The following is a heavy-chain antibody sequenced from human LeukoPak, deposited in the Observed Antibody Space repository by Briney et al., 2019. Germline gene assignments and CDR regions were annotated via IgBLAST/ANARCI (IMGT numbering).Heavy chain of an antibody. V-gene: IGHV4-39*02. CDR1: GASDNSRTFF. D-gene: IGHD2-8*01. CDR3: VRGAMVSKPGDF. J-gene: IGHJ4*02. Sequence: PSETLSLTCSVSGASDNSRTFFWTWVRQPPGKGPGWIGSVYSTGNVYQSPSLQSRAAISVDASNNSFSLTLQSVTAADTAVYFCVRGAMVSKPGDFWGPGTLVIVSS. CDR2: VYSTGNV.